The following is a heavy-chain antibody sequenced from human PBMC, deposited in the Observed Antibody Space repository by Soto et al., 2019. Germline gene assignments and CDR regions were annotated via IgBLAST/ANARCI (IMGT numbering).Heavy chain of an antibody. Sequence: PSETLSLTCTVSGGSISSYYWSWIRQPPGKGLEWIGYIYYSGSTNYNPSLKSRVTISVDTSKNQFSLKLSSVTAADTAVYYCARRNYDSNGFDYWGQGTLVTVSS. D-gene: IGHD3-22*01. J-gene: IGHJ4*02. CDR3: ARRNYDSNGFDY. CDR1: GGSISSYY. CDR2: IYYSGST. V-gene: IGHV4-59*08.